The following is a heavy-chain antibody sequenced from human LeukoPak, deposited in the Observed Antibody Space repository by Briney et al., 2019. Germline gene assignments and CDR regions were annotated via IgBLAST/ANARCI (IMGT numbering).Heavy chain of an antibody. V-gene: IGHV4-39*01. D-gene: IGHD6-13*01. CDR3: ARRVAAAENFDY. Sequence: SETLSLTCTVSGGSISSSSYYWGWIRQPPGKGLEWIGSIYYSGSTYYNPSLKSRVTISVDTSKNQFFLRLSSVTAADTAVYYCARRVAAAENFDYWGQGTLVTVSS. CDR1: GGSISSSSYY. CDR2: IYYSGST. J-gene: IGHJ4*02.